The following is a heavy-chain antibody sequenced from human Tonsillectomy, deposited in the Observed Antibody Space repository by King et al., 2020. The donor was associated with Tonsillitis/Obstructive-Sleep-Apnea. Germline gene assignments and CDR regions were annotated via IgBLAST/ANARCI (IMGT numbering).Heavy chain of an antibody. CDR1: GGSFSGYY. CDR2: INHSGST. V-gene: IGHV4-34*01. CDR3: ASGPSIVATDFDY. J-gene: IGHJ4*02. Sequence: HVQLQQWGAGLLKPSETLSLTCAVYGGSFSGYYWSWIRQPPGKGLEWMGEINHSGSTNYNPSLKSRVTISVDPSKNQFSLKLGSVTAADTAVYYCASGPSIVATDFDYWGQGTLVTVSS. D-gene: IGHD5-12*01.